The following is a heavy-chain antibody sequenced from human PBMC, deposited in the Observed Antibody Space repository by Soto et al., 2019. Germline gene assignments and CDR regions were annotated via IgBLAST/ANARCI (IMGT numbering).Heavy chain of an antibody. CDR1: GYTFTSYA. D-gene: IGHD2-2*01. V-gene: IGHV1-3*01. J-gene: IGHJ5*02. CDR3: ARDVTSNHNCFDL. Sequence: ASVKVSCKASGYTFTSYAMHWVRQAPGQRLEWMGWINAGNGNTKYSQKFQGRVTITRDTSASTAYMELRSLRSDDTAVYYCARDVTSNHNCFDLWGHGTLVTVSS. CDR2: INAGNGNT.